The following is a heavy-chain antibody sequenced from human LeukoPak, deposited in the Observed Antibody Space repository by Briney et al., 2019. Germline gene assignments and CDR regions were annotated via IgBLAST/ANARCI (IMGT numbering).Heavy chain of an antibody. CDR1: GGSFSGYY. CDR2: INHSGST. D-gene: IGHD5-12*01. J-gene: IGHJ4*02. CDR3: ARGLRTRSGYGLDP. V-gene: IGHV4-34*01. Sequence: PSETLSLTCAVYGGSFSGYYWSWIRQPPGKGLEWIGEINHSGSTNYNPSLKSRVTISVDTSKNQFSLKLSSVTAADTAVYHCARGLRTRSGYGLDPWGQGTLVTVSS.